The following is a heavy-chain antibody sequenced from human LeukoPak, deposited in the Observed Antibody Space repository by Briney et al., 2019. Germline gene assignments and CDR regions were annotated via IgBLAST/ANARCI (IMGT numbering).Heavy chain of an antibody. V-gene: IGHV3-15*01. J-gene: IGHJ1*01. D-gene: IGHD3-3*01. CDR2: IKSKPDGGTT. CDR3: TTQNFDFWSNFYTGYFQH. Sequence: PGGSLRLSCAASGISYSNAWMTWVRQDPGKGLEWVGRIKSKPDGGTTDYAAPVKGRFTISRDDSKNTLYLQMNSLKTEDTAVYYCTTQNFDFWSNFYTGYFQHWGQGTLVTVSS. CDR1: GISYSNAW.